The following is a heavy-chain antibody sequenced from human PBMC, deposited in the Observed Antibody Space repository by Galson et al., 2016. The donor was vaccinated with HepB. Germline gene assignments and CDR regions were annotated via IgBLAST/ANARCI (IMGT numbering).Heavy chain of an antibody. CDR2: ISGSGGST. CDR1: GFTFSTYA. D-gene: IGHD3-10*01. J-gene: IGHJ4*02. Sequence: SLRLSCAASGFTFSTYAMSWVRQAPGKGLEWVSAISGSGGSTNYADSVKGRFTISRDKFKNTLYLQMNSLRAEDTALYYCAIDLRVPADNGSGSYWGQGTLVTVSS. V-gene: IGHV3-23*01. CDR3: AIDLRVPADNGSGSY.